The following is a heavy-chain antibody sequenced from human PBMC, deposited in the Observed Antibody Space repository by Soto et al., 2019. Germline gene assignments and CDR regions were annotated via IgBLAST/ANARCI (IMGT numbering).Heavy chain of an antibody. CDR3: AKGLRFMEH. J-gene: IGHJ1*01. V-gene: IGHV3-30-3*02. Sequence: GGALRLSCVASGFTFSSYALHWVRQAPGKGLEWVALISNDGMNTFYADSVKGRMTVSRDKAEKTMYLQMNSLTAEDTAVYYCAKGLRFMEHWGQGTVVTVSS. CDR1: GFTFSSYA. CDR2: ISNDGMNT. D-gene: IGHD1-1*01.